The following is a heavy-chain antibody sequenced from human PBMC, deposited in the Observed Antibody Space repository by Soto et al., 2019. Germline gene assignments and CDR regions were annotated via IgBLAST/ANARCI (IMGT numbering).Heavy chain of an antibody. J-gene: IGHJ4*02. Sequence: PGGSLRLSCAASGFTFGTCTMNWIRQAPGKGLEWVSALGGGGDTHYAESVKGRFTISRDYSKNILLLQMNSLRDEDSAIYYCTKDSHPDGIWTFDFWGQGTLVTVS. CDR1: GFTFGTCT. CDR3: TKDSHPDGIWTFDF. V-gene: IGHV3-23*01. D-gene: IGHD3-9*01. CDR2: LGGGGDT.